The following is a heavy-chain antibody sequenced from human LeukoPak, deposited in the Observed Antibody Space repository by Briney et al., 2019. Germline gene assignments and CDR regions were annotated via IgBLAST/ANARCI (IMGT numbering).Heavy chain of an antibody. CDR1: GGTFSSYA. CDR3: ARDSRKYGDYGY. Sequence: SVKVFCKASGGTFSSYAISWVRQAPGQGLEWMGRIISILGIANYAQKFQGRVTITADKSTSTAYMELSSLRSEDTAVYYCARDSRKYGDYGYWGQGTLVTVSS. V-gene: IGHV1-69*04. CDR2: IISILGIA. J-gene: IGHJ4*02. D-gene: IGHD4-17*01.